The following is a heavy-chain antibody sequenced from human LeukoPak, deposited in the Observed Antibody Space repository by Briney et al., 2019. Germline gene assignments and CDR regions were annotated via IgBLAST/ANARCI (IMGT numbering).Heavy chain of an antibody. J-gene: IGHJ4*02. CDR2: INSDGSST. CDR3: ASGGGYVVNY. CDR1: VFTFSSYS. Sequence: GGSVRLSCASSVFTFSSYSMNWVRQAPGKGLVWVSRINSDGSSTSYADSVKGRFTISRDNAKNTLYLQMNSLRAEDTAVYYCASGGGYVVNYWGQGILVTVSS. V-gene: IGHV3-74*01. D-gene: IGHD5-12*01.